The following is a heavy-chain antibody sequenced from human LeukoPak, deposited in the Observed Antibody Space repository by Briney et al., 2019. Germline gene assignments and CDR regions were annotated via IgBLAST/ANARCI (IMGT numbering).Heavy chain of an antibody. V-gene: IGHV1-46*01. J-gene: IGHJ6*03. Sequence: ASVKVSCKASGYTFTNYYIHWVRQAPGQGLECMGIINPSGGSTSYAQKFQGRVTMTRNTSISTAYMELSSLRSEDTAVYYCARGRKDRYALYYYYYMDVWGKGTTVTISS. CDR3: ARGRKDRYALYYYYYMDV. CDR2: INPSGGST. CDR1: GYTFTNYY. D-gene: IGHD5-12*01.